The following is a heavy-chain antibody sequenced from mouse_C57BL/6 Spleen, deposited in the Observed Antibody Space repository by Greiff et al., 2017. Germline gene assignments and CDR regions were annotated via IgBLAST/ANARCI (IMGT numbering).Heavy chain of an antibody. CDR3: ARKGYYYFDY. CDR1: GYTFTSYW. CDR2: IDPSDSDT. J-gene: IGHJ2*01. Sequence: QVQLQQPGAELVRPGSSVKLSCKASGYTFTSYWMHWVKQRPIQGLEWIGNIDPSDSDTHYNQKFKDKATLTVDKSSSTAYMQLSSLTSEDSAVYYCARKGYYYFDYWGQGTTLTVSS. D-gene: IGHD2-3*01. V-gene: IGHV1-52*01.